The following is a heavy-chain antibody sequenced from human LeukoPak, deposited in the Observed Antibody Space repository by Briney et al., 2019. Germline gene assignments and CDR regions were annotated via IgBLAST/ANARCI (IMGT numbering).Heavy chain of an antibody. Sequence: GESLKISCKGSGYRFTSYWIGWVRQMPGKGLEWMGIIYPGDSDTRYSPSFQGQVTISADRSISTAYLQWSSLKASDTAMYFCARHSSTVTTLPEDYWGQGTLVTVSS. CDR1: GYRFTSYW. J-gene: IGHJ4*02. CDR3: ARHSSTVTTLPEDY. V-gene: IGHV5-51*01. CDR2: IYPGDSDT. D-gene: IGHD4-17*01.